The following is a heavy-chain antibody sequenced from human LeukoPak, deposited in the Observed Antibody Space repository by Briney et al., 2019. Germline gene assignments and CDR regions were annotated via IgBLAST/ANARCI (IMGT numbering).Heavy chain of an antibody. CDR1: GFAFSNHA. D-gene: IGHD4/OR15-4a*01. J-gene: IGHJ5*02. CDR2: ISDTGKTT. Sequence: GGSLRLSCAASGFAFSNHAMSWVRQAPGEGLQWVSTISDTGKTTFYRDSVRDRFTISRDISNNTLYLQMGGLRADDTAIYFCARGGAYDYGVLDAWGQGTLVTVSS. CDR3: ARGGAYDYGVLDA. V-gene: IGHV3-23*01.